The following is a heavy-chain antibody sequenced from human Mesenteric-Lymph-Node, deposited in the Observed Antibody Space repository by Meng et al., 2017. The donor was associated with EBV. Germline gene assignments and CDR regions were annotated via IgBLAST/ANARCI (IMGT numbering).Heavy chain of an antibody. CDR3: ARDRRYYGSGSYYENNWFDP. CDR1: GGAFSGYY. D-gene: IGHD3-10*01. J-gene: IGHJ5*02. CDR2: INHSGST. Sequence: VKLQRGGAGLLKPSETPSLTCAVYGGAFSGYYWSWIRQPPGKGLELIGEINHSGSTNYNPSLKSRVTISVDTSKNQFSLKLSSVTAADTAVYYCARDRRYYGSGSYYENNWFDPWGQGTLVTVSS. V-gene: IGHV4-34*01.